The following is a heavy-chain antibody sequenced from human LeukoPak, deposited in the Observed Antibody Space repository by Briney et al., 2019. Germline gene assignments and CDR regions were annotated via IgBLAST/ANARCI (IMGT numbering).Heavy chain of an antibody. D-gene: IGHD3-3*01. CDR3: ARVTSYDFWSDSEYFQH. J-gene: IGHJ1*01. CDR1: GYTFTSYA. Sequence: VSVKVSCKASGYTFTSYAMHWVRQAPGQRLEWMGWINAGNGNTKYSQKFQGRVTITRDTSASTAYMELSSLRSEDTAVYYCARVTSYDFWSDSEYFQHWGQGTLVTVSS. V-gene: IGHV1-3*01. CDR2: INAGNGNT.